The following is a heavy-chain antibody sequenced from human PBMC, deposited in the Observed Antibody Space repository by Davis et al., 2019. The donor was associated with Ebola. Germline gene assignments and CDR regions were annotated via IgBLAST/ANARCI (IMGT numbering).Heavy chain of an antibody. D-gene: IGHD4-17*01. CDR3: ARDRYGDYELDS. J-gene: IGHJ5*01. Sequence: PGGSLRLSCAASGFTFSSYSMNWVRQAPGKGLEWVSSISSSSSYIYYADSVKGRFTISRDSAKNSLYLQMNGLRDEDTAVYYCARDRYGDYELDSWGQGTLVTVSS. V-gene: IGHV3-21*06. CDR2: ISSSSSYI. CDR1: GFTFSSYS.